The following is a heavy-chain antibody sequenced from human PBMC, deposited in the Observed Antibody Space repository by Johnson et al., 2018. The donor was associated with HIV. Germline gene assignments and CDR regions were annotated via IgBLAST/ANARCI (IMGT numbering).Heavy chain of an antibody. D-gene: IGHD3-10*01. CDR3: AREVEITMVQGVIIGDAFDI. CDR2: ISYDGSNK. J-gene: IGHJ3*02. CDR1: GFTFEDYG. Sequence: VQLVESGGGVVRPGGSLRLSCAVSGFTFEDYGISWVRQAPGKGLEWVAVISYDGSNKYYADSVKGRFTISRDNAKNSLYLQMNSLRAEDTALYYCAREVEITMVQGVIIGDAFDIWGQGTMVTVSS. V-gene: IGHV3-20*04.